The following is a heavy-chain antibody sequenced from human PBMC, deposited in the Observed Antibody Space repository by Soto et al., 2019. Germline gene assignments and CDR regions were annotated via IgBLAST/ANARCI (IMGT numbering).Heavy chain of an antibody. V-gene: IGHV3-33*01. D-gene: IGHD2-8*02. Sequence: WGSLRLSCATSGFNFSSYGMHWVRQAPGKGLEWVAVIWYDGGNKYYADTVLGRFAISRDNSKNTLSLQMNSLRADDTAVYYCARGLVGFFHIDYWGQGTLVTVSS. CDR3: ARGLVGFFHIDY. J-gene: IGHJ4*02. CDR2: IWYDGGNK. CDR1: GFNFSSYG.